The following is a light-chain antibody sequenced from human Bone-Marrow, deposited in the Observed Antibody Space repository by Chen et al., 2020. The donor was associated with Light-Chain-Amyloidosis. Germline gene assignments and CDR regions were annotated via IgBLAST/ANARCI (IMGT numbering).Light chain of an antibody. CDR3: QSADSSGTYDVI. J-gene: IGLJ2*01. Sequence: SYELTQPPSVSVSPGQTARITCSGDDLPKKYAYWYQQKPGQAPVLVIHRDTERPSGISERFSGSSSGTTSTLTISRVQAEDEADYHCQSADSSGTYDVIFGGGTKLTVL. CDR1: DLPKKY. CDR2: RDT. V-gene: IGLV3-25*03.